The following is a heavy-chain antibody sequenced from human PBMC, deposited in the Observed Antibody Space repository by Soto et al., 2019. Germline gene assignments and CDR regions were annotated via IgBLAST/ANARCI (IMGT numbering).Heavy chain of an antibody. CDR2: IYYSGST. CDR3: ASIAARHARWDYYGMDV. J-gene: IGHJ6*02. D-gene: IGHD6-6*01. CDR1: GGSISSGGYY. V-gene: IGHV4-31*03. Sequence: SETLSLTCTVSGGSISSGGYYWSWIRQHPGKGLEWIGYIYYSGSTYYNPSLKSRVTISVDTSKNQFSLKLSSVTAADTAVYYCASIAARHARWDYYGMDVWGQGTTVTVSS.